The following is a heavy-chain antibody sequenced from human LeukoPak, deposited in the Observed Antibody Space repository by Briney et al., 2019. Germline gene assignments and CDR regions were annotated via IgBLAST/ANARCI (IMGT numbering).Heavy chain of an antibody. D-gene: IGHD6-13*01. V-gene: IGHV3-33*01. J-gene: IGHJ6*02. CDR3: ASGSSSPATDLYYSGMDV. CDR2: IWYDGSNK. CDR1: GFTFSSYG. Sequence: GGSLRLSCAASGFTFSSYGMHWVRQAPGKGLEWVAVIWYDGSNKYYADSVKGRFTISRDNSKNTLYLQMNSLRAEDTAVYYCASGSSSPATDLYYSGMDVWGQGTTVTVSS.